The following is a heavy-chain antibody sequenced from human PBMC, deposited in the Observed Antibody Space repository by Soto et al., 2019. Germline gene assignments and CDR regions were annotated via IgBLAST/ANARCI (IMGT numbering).Heavy chain of an antibody. Sequence: GGSLRLSCAASGFTFSSYGMHWVRQAPGKGLEWVAVIWYDGSNKYYADSVKGRFTISRDNSKNTLYLQMNSLRAEDTAVYYCARDLMVRGVSNWFDPWGQGTLVTVSS. D-gene: IGHD3-10*01. CDR2: IWYDGSNK. V-gene: IGHV3-33*01. CDR1: GFTFSSYG. CDR3: ARDLMVRGVSNWFDP. J-gene: IGHJ5*02.